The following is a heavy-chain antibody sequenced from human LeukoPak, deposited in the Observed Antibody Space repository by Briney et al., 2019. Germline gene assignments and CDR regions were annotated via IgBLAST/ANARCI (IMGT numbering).Heavy chain of an antibody. J-gene: IGHJ4*02. CDR3: ARDSRWGTLDPPTTDY. CDR2: IIPIFGTA. CDR1: GGTFSSYA. Sequence: GASVKVSCKASGGTFSSYAISWVRQAPGQGLEWMGGIIPIFGTANYAQKFQGRVTITADKSTSTAYMELSSLRSEDTAVYYCARDSRWGTLDPPTTDYWGQGTLVTVSS. D-gene: IGHD2-2*01. V-gene: IGHV1-69*06.